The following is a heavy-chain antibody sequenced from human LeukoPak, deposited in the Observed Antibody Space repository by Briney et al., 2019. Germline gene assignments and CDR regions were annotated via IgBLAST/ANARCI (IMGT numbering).Heavy chain of an antibody. CDR3: AREAEAFDI. V-gene: IGHV3-30-3*01. J-gene: IGHJ3*02. CDR2: ISYDGSNE. Sequence: GGSLRLSCAASGFTFSRYAMHWVRQAPGKGLEWVAVISYDGSNEYYADSVKGRFSISRDNSKNTLYLQMNSLRPEDTAVYYCAREAEAFDIWGQGTMVTVSS. CDR1: GFTFSRYA.